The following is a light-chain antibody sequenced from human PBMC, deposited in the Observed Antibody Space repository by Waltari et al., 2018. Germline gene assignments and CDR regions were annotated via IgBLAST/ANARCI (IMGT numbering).Light chain of an antibody. CDR2: SIS. Sequence: QTVVTQEPSLTVSPGGTVTLTCASSTGAVTSGYYPTWFQQKPGQAPRPLIYSISKKHTWTPARFSGSLLGGKAALTLSGAQPEDEAEYYCLLYYGDAQLGVFGGGTKLTVL. J-gene: IGLJ3*02. V-gene: IGLV7-43*01. CDR3: LLYYGDAQLGV. CDR1: TGAVTSGYY.